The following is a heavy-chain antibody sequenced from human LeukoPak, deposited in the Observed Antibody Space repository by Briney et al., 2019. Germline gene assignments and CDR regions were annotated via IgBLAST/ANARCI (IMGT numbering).Heavy chain of an antibody. CDR1: GFTFSNYS. Sequence: GGSLRLSCAASGFTFSNYSMNWVRQAPGKGLEWVSYISSSSSTIYYADSVKGRFTISRDNAKNSLYLQMNSLRAEDTAVYYCARDRGGIVVVPAAHDAFDIWGQGTMVTVSS. D-gene: IGHD2-2*01. J-gene: IGHJ3*02. V-gene: IGHV3-48*04. CDR2: ISSSSSTI. CDR3: ARDRGGIVVVPAAHDAFDI.